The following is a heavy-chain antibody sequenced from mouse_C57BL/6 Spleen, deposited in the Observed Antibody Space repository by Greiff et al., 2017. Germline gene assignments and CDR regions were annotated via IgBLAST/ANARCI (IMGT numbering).Heavy chain of an antibody. V-gene: IGHV14-1*01. D-gene: IGHD2-12*01. CDR3: TTDYTHAMDY. CDR2: IDPEDGDT. Sequence: EVQLQQSGAELVRPGASVKLSCTASGFNIKDYYMHWVKQRPEQGLEWIGRIDPEDGDTEYAPKFQGKATMTADTSSNTAYLQLSSLTAEDTAVFYCTTDYTHAMDYWGQGTSVTVSS. J-gene: IGHJ4*01. CDR1: GFNIKDYY.